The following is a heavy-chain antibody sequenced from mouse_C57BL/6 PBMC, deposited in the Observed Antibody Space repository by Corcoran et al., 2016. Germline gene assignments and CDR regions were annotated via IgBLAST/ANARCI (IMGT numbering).Heavy chain of an antibody. D-gene: IGHD2-9*01. CDR1: GYTFTDYY. Sequence: EVQLQQSGPELVKPGASVKISCKASGYTFTDYYMNWVQQSHGKSLEWIGDINPNNGGTSYNQKFKGKATLTVDKSSSTAYMELRSLTSEDSAVYYCARSYYGYDAYYFDYWGQGTTLTVSS. J-gene: IGHJ2*01. V-gene: IGHV1-26*01. CDR3: ARSYYGYDAYYFDY. CDR2: INPNNGGT.